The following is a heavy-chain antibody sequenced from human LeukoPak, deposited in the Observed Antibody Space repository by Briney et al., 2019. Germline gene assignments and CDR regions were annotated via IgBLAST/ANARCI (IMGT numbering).Heavy chain of an antibody. J-gene: IGHJ3*02. CDR2: IYYSGST. Sequence: SGTLSLTCTVSGGSISSYYWSWIRQPPGKGLEWIGYIYYSGSTNYNPSLKSRVTISVDTSKDQFSLKLSSVTAADTAVYYCARAGYYGSGYAFDIWGQGTMVTVSS. CDR1: GGSISSYY. D-gene: IGHD3-10*01. V-gene: IGHV4-59*01. CDR3: ARAGYYGSGYAFDI.